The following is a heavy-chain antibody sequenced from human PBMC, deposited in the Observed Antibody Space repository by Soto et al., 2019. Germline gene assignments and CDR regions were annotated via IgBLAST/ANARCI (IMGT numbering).Heavy chain of an antibody. D-gene: IGHD6-13*01. Sequence: SETLSLTCTVSGGSISSSSYYWGWIRQPPGKGLEWIGSIYYSGSTYYSPSLKSRVTISVDTSKNQFSLKLTSVTAADTAVYYCGSTSSSWFIDYWGQGTLVTVSS. J-gene: IGHJ4*02. CDR3: GSTSSSWFIDY. V-gene: IGHV4-39*01. CDR2: IYYSGST. CDR1: GGSISSSSYY.